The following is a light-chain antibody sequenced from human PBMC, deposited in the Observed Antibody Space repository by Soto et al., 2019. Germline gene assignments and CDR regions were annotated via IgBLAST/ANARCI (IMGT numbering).Light chain of an antibody. CDR1: QSVLYSSNNKNY. J-gene: IGKJ4*01. Sequence: DIVMTQSPDSLAVSLGERATINCKSSQSVLYSSNNKNYLAWYQQKPGQPPKLLIYWASTRESGVPDRFSGSGSGTDFTLTISRLQAEDVAVYYCQQYYSTPWLTFGGGTKVEIK. CDR3: QQYYSTPWLT. V-gene: IGKV4-1*01. CDR2: WAS.